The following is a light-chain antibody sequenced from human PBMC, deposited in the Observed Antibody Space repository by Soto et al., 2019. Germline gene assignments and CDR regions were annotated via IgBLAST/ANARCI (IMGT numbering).Light chain of an antibody. V-gene: IGKV1-5*01. CDR3: QQHDDYSHAT. Sequence: DIQMTQSPSTLSASVGDRVTISCRAIKDIGSFLAWYQHKPGKAPKLLIYDASTLQTGVPSRFRGSGFGTEVTLTISCLQPDDFATYYCQQHDDYSHATFGQGTKVEIK. CDR1: KDIGSF. CDR2: DAS. J-gene: IGKJ2*01.